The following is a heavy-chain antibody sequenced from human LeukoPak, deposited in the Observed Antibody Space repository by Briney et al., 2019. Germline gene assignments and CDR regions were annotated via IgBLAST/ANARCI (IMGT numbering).Heavy chain of an antibody. CDR3: ARDSRRDGYNSLY. J-gene: IGHJ4*02. V-gene: IGHV4-59*12. CDR1: GGSISSYY. D-gene: IGHD5-24*01. CDR2: IYYSGST. Sequence: SETLSLTCTVSGGSISSYYWSWIRQPPGKGLEWIGSIYYSGSTYYNPSLKSRVTISVDTSKNQFSLKLSSVTAADTAVYYCARDSRRDGYNSLYWGQGTLVTVSS.